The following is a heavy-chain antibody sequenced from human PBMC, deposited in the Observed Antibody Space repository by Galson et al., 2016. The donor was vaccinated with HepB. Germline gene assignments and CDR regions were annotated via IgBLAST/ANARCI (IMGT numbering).Heavy chain of an antibody. D-gene: IGHD6-19*01. CDR1: GGSISSNN. Sequence: ETLSLTCNVSGGSISSNNLWNWVRQTPGTGLQWVSGIGGSGGATYYADSVKGRFTISRDNFKNTVSLHMSDLRSEDTAIYYCAKNTGWYVDYFAYWGQGILVTVSS. V-gene: IGHV3-23*01. CDR3: AKNTGWYVDYFAY. CDR2: IGGSGGAT. J-gene: IGHJ4*02.